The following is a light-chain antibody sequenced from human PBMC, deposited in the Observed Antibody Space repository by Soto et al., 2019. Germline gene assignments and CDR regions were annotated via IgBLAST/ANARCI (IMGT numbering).Light chain of an antibody. CDR1: QGIRNY. V-gene: IGKV1-27*01. CDR2: TSS. CDR3: QKHDSAPLT. Sequence: DIQMTQSASSLSASVGDRVAITCGASQGIRNYLSWYQQQPGNVPTLLIYTSSTLQSGVPSRFSGSGSGTDFTLTISSLQPEDVATYYCQKHDSAPLTFGGGTKVDTK. J-gene: IGKJ4*01.